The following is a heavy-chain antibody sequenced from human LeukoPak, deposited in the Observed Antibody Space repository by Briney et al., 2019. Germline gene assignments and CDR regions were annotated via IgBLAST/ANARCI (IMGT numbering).Heavy chain of an antibody. Sequence: VASVKVSCKASGYTFTGYYMHWVRQAPGQGLEWMGWISAYNGNTNYAQKLQGRVTMTTDTSTSTAYMELRSLRSDDTAVYYCAREAARTMVRGVIPHLDYWGQGTLVTVSS. CDR2: ISAYNGNT. V-gene: IGHV1-18*04. CDR1: GYTFTGYY. J-gene: IGHJ4*02. D-gene: IGHD3-10*01. CDR3: AREAARTMVRGVIPHLDY.